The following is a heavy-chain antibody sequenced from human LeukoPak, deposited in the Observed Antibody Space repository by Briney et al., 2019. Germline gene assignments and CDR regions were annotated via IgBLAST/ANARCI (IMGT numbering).Heavy chain of an antibody. D-gene: IGHD5-12*01. V-gene: IGHV3-21*01. CDR1: GFTFSSYA. CDR3: ARDLGHIVATGR. CDR2: ISSSSSYI. Sequence: GGSLRLSCAASGFTFSSYAMHWVRQAPGKGLEWVSSISSSSSYIYYADSVKGRFTISRDNAKNSLYLQMNSLRAEDTAVYYCARDLGHIVATGRWGQGTLVTVSS. J-gene: IGHJ4*02.